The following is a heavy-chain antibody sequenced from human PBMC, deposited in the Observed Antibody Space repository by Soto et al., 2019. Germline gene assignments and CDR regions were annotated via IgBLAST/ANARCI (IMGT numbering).Heavy chain of an antibody. CDR2: ISGSGGST. CDR1: GFTFSSDA. Sequence: PGGSLRLSCAASGFTFSSDAMSWVRQAPGKGLEWVSAISGSGGSTYYADSVKGRFTISRGNSKNTLYLQMNSLRAEDTAVYYCAKEPITIFGVVTGPVDYWGQGTLVTVSS. CDR3: AKEPITIFGVVTGPVDY. D-gene: IGHD3-3*01. J-gene: IGHJ4*02. V-gene: IGHV3-23*01.